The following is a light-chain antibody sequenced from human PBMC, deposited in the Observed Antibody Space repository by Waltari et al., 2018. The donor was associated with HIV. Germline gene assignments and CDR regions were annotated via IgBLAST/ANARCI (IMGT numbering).Light chain of an antibody. J-gene: IGKJ4*01. CDR1: QSIINN. Sequence: EIVMTQSPATLSVSPGERATPSCRASQSIINNLAWYQHKPGQAPRLLISAASTRATGFPARFSGSGWGTEFTLTISSLQSEDSAVYYCQQYNNWPLTFGGGTKVEIK. V-gene: IGKV3-15*01. CDR2: AAS. CDR3: QQYNNWPLT.